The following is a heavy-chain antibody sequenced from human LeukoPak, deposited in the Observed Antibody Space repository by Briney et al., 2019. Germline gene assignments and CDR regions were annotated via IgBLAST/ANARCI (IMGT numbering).Heavy chain of an antibody. D-gene: IGHD6-13*01. V-gene: IGHV4-61*01. CDR2: VYYSGST. J-gene: IGHJ6*02. Sequence: SETLSLTCTVSGGSVSSDIYYWSWIRQPPGEGLEWIGYVYYSGSTNYNPSLKSRVTISVDTSKNQFSLKLTSVTAADTAVYYCARDRIAAAGNYYYYGMDVWGQGTTATVAS. CDR1: GGSVSSDIYY. CDR3: ARDRIAAAGNYYYYGMDV.